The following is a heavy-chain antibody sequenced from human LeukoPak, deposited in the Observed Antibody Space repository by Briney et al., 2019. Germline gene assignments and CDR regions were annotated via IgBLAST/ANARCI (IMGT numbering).Heavy chain of an antibody. J-gene: IGHJ4*02. CDR2: ISSSGSTI. CDR1: GFTFSSYE. Sequence: PGGSLRPSCAASGFTFSSYEMNWVRQAPGKGLEWVSYISSSGSTIYYADSVKGRFTISRDNAKNSLYLQMNSLRAEDTAVYYCARDGPYYYDSSGYSYYFDYWGQGTLVTVSS. CDR3: ARDGPYYYDSSGYSYYFDY. D-gene: IGHD3-22*01. V-gene: IGHV3-48*03.